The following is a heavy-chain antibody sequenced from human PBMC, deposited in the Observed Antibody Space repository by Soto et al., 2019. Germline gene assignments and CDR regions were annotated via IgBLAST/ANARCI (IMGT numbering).Heavy chain of an antibody. CDR3: QGGDFWSGRHFDY. D-gene: IGHD3-3*01. CDR2: ISGSGGST. V-gene: IGHV3-23*01. Sequence: PGGSPRLSCAASGFTFSSYAMSWVRQAPGKGLEWVSAISGSGGSTYYADSVKGRFTISRDNSKNTLYLQMNSLRAEDTAVYYCQGGDFWSGRHFDYWGQGTLVTVSS. CDR1: GFTFSSYA. J-gene: IGHJ4*02.